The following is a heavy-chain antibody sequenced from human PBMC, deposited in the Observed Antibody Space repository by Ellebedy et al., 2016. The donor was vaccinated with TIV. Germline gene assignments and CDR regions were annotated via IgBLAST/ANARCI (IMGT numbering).Heavy chain of an antibody. CDR3: ARDLGWDVFDH. CDR1: GITFRNYW. D-gene: IGHD1-26*01. Sequence: GGSLRLSXATSGITFRNYWMSWVRQAPGKGPEWVANIKEDGSERYYMDSVEGRFTISRDNAKNSLFLQMNSLRVEDTAVYYCARDLGWDVFDHWGQGTLVTVSS. V-gene: IGHV3-7*01. J-gene: IGHJ4*02. CDR2: IKEDGSER.